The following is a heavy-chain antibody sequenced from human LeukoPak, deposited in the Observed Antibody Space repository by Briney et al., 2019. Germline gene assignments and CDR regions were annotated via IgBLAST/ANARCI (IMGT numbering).Heavy chain of an antibody. CDR3: AKDRSGSYDY. CDR1: GYTFTDYY. D-gene: IGHD1-26*01. J-gene: IGHJ4*02. CDR2: INPNSGGT. Sequence: ASLKVSCKASGYTFTDYYIHWVRQAPGQGLEWIGLINPNSGGTNYAQKFQGRVTMTRDTSISTAYMELNRLRSDDTAVYYCAKDRSGSYDYWGQGTLVTVSS. V-gene: IGHV1-2*02.